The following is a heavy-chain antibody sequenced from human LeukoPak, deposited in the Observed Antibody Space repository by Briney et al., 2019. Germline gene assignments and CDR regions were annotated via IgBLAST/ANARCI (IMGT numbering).Heavy chain of an antibody. CDR1: GGSISSYY. CDR3: ARRHLGANYYYYMDV. CDR2: IFYSGTT. V-gene: IGHV4-59*04. J-gene: IGHJ6*03. Sequence: SEALSLTCTVSGGSISSYYWSWIRQPPGKGLEWIGTIFYSGTTYYNPSLKSRVTISVDTSKNQFSLRLSSVTAADTAVYYCARRHLGANYYYYMDVWGKGTTVTISS. D-gene: IGHD1-26*01.